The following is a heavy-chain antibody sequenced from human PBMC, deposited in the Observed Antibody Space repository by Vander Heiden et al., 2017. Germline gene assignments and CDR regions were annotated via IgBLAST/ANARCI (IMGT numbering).Heavy chain of an antibody. D-gene: IGHD3-22*01. CDR3: SKGDSYYFDTSGYLTFDY. CDR1: GVRFDDYA. J-gene: IGHJ4*02. Sequence: VQRVEWGGGVVQRGRYMRVACAASGVRFDDYAMQWVRQAPGKGLEWVSVISGNSDSIAYADSVKGRFTISRDNAKNSLSLQMNSLRTEDTALYYCSKGDSYYFDTSGYLTFDYWGQGTLVTVSS. CDR2: ISGNSDSI. V-gene: IGHV3-9*01.